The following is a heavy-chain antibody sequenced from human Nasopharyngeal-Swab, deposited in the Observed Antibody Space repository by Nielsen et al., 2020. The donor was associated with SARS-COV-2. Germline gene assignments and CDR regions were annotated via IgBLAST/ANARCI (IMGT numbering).Heavy chain of an antibody. Sequence: GGSLRPSCAASGFTFINYAMSWVRQAPGKGLEWVSSISGSVGSTYYADSVKGRFTISRDNSKNTLSLQMNSLRAEDTAVYYCAKDGEEQQLVRYFQHWGQGTLVTVSS. CDR3: AKDGEEQQLVRYFQH. D-gene: IGHD6-13*01. CDR1: GFTFINYA. CDR2: ISGSVGST. J-gene: IGHJ1*01. V-gene: IGHV3-23*01.